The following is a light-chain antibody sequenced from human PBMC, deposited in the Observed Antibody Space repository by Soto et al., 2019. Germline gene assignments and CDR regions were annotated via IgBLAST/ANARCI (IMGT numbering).Light chain of an antibody. CDR2: EGS. V-gene: IGKV3-11*01. J-gene: IGKJ5*01. Sequence: EIVMTQSPATLSVSPGERATLSCRASQSVSILLAWYQQKPGQAPRLLIYEGSNRATGIPTRFSGSGSGTDFTLTISGLEPEDFAVYYCQQRNNWPWTFGQGTRLEIK. CDR1: QSVSIL. CDR3: QQRNNWPWT.